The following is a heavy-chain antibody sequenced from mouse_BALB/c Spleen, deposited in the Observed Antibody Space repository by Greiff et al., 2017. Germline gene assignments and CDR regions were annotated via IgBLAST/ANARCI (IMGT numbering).Heavy chain of an antibody. CDR3: ARRSSAMDY. CDR1: GYTFTSYW. CDR2: INPSNGGT. J-gene: IGHJ4*01. Sequence: QVQLQQPGAELVRPGVSVKLSCKASGYTFTSYWVHWIKQRPEQGLERMGGINPSNGGTNYNEKFKSKATLTVDKSSSTVYIQLSSLTSEDAAVYYCARRSSAMDYWGQGTSVTVSA. V-gene: IGHV1S81*02.